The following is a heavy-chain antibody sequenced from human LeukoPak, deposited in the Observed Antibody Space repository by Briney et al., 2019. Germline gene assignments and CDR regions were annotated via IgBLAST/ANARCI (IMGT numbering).Heavy chain of an antibody. CDR1: GYSISSGYY. Sequence: PSETLSLTCTVSGYSISSGYYWGWIRQPPGKGLEWSGSFFHNGNTYYNPSLKSRVTISVDTSKNQFSLKVTSVTAADTAVYYCAAYYYGSGSSPGFFDPWGHGTLVTVSS. J-gene: IGHJ5*02. CDR2: FFHNGNT. V-gene: IGHV4-38-2*02. D-gene: IGHD3-10*01. CDR3: AAYYYGSGSSPGFFDP.